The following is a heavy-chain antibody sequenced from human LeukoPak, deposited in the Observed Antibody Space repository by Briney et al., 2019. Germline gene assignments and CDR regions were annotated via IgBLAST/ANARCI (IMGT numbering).Heavy chain of an antibody. Sequence: GGSLRLSCAASGFTFSSYGMHWVRQAPGKGLEWVAVISYDGSNKYYADSVKGRFTISRDNSKNTLYPQMNSLRAEDTAVYYCAKDLGCSGGSCYYYYYGMDVWGQGTTVTVSS. D-gene: IGHD2-15*01. J-gene: IGHJ6*02. CDR1: GFTFSSYG. CDR3: AKDLGCSGGSCYYYYYGMDV. V-gene: IGHV3-30*18. CDR2: ISYDGSNK.